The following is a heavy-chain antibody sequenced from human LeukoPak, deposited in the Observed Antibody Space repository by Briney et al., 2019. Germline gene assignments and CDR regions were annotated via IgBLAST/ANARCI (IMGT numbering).Heavy chain of an antibody. J-gene: IGHJ4*02. CDR3: ARLSAMVRGPEDIFYFEY. Sequence: GSLSLSCAASGFPFSSYSMNWVRPAPGKGLEWVSSIISRSSYIYYADSVKGRFTISRHNPKNSLYLQMNSLRAEDTAVYYCARLSAMVRGPEDIFYFEYWGRGTLVTVSS. V-gene: IGHV3-21*01. CDR1: GFPFSSYS. D-gene: IGHD3-10*01. CDR2: IISRSSYI.